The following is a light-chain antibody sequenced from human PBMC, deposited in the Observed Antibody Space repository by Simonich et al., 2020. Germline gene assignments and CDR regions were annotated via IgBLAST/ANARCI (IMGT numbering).Light chain of an antibody. CDR2: WAA. V-gene: IGKV4-1*01. J-gene: IGKJ4*01. Sequence: DIVMTPSPDSLAVSLGERATINCKSSQSVLYSSNNKNYLTWYQQKPGQPPKLLIYWAATRESGVPDRFSGSGSGTDFTLTISSLQAEDVAVYYCQQYYSTPRAFGKGTKVEIK. CDR3: QQYYSTPRA. CDR1: QSVLYSSNNKNY.